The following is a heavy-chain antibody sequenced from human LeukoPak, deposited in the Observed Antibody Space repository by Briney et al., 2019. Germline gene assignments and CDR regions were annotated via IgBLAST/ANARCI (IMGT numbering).Heavy chain of an antibody. V-gene: IGHV3-23*01. D-gene: IGHD4-23*01. CDR3: AKDPRWRFFRLYNWFDP. J-gene: IGHJ5*02. CDR1: GFTFSSYA. CDR2: ISGSGGST. Sequence: GGSLRLSCAASGFTFSSYAMSWVRQAPGKGLEWVSAISGSGGSTYYADSVKGRFTISRDNSKNTLYLQMNSLRAEDTAVYYCAKDPRWRFFRLYNWFDPWGQGTLVTVSS.